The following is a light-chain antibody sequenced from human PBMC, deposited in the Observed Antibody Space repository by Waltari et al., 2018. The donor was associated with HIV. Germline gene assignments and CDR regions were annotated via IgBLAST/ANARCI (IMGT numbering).Light chain of an antibody. CDR1: SNDVGAHNY. V-gene: IGLV2-11*01. CDR3: CSSAGRYIFV. CDR2: DLI. Sequence: QSALPQSRSVSGSPGQSIPISCTATSNDVGAHNYVSWYQQPPGRAPRLLIFDLIKRPPGFPDRFSGSKSGNTASLTISGLQAEDEADYYCCSSAGRYIFVFGTGTKVTVL. J-gene: IGLJ1*01.